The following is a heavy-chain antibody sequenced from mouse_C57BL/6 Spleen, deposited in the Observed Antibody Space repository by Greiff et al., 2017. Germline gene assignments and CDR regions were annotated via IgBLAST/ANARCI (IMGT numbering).Heavy chain of an antibody. CDR2: ISSGGSYT. D-gene: IGHD2-2*01. V-gene: IGHV5-6*01. CDR3: ARQRGYGYAY. CDR1: GFTFSSYG. Sequence: EVHLVESGGDLVKPGGSLKLSCAASGFTFSSYGMSWVRQTPDKRLEWVGTISSGGSYTYYPDSVKGRFTISRDNAKNTLYLQMSSLKSEDTAMYYCARQRGYGYAYWGQGTLVTVSA. J-gene: IGHJ3*01.